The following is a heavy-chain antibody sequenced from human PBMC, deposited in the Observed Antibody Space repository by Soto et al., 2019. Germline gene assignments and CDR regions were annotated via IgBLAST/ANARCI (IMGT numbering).Heavy chain of an antibody. CDR3: ARHIVVVVAATWYFDL. J-gene: IGHJ2*01. CDR1: GGSISSYY. Sequence: QVQLQESGPGLVKPSETLSLTCTVSGGSISSYYWSWIRQPPGKGLEWIGYIYYSGSTNYNPSLKSRVAISVDTSKKQFSLKLSSVTAADTAVYYCARHIVVVVAATWYFDLWGRGTLVTVSS. D-gene: IGHD2-15*01. V-gene: IGHV4-59*08. CDR2: IYYSGST.